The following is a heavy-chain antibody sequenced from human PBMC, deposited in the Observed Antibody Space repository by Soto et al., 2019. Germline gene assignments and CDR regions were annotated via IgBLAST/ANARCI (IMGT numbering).Heavy chain of an antibody. CDR3: ARDQYYYDSSGYYYVPYYYYYGMDV. CDR1: GYTFTGYY. D-gene: IGHD3-22*01. Sequence: GASVKVSCKASGYTFTGYYMHWVRQAPGQGLEWMGWINPNSGGTNYAQKFQGRVTMTRDTSISTAYMERSRLRSDDTAVYYCARDQYYYDSSGYYYVPYYYYYGMDVWGQGTTVTVSS. J-gene: IGHJ6*02. CDR2: INPNSGGT. V-gene: IGHV1-2*02.